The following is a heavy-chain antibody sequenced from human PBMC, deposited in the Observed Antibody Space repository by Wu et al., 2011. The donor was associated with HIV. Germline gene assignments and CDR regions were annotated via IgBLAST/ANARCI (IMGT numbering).Heavy chain of an antibody. J-gene: IGHJ4*02. CDR1: GHMFIGYY. CDR3: ALRTRAGSGSDY. Sequence: KPGASVKVSCKASGHMFIGYYMHWVRQAPGQGLEWMGWINPNSGGTNYAQKFQGRVTMTWDTSISTAYMELSRLRSDDTAVYYCALRTRAGSGSDYWGQGTLVTVSS. V-gene: IGHV1-2*02. D-gene: IGHD3-10*01. CDR2: INPNSGGT.